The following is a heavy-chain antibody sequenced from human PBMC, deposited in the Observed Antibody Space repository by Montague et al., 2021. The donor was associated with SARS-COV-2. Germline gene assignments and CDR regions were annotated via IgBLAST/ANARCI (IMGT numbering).Heavy chain of an antibody. Sequence: LRLSCAASGFAFSNSAMNWIRQPPGRGLEWIGYIYYSGSTDYSPSLKSRVTISLDTSKNQFSLKVTSVTAADTAVYYCARGGGYYNYGLDVWGPGTTVTVSS. CDR2: IYYSGST. J-gene: IGHJ6*02. V-gene: IGHV4-59*01. D-gene: IGHD3-22*01. CDR1: GFAFSNSA. CDR3: ARGGGYYNYGLDV.